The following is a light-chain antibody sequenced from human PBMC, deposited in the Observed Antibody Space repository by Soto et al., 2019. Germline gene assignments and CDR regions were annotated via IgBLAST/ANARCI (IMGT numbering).Light chain of an antibody. V-gene: IGLV2-14*01. J-gene: IGLJ2*01. CDR1: STDVGGYNY. CDR3: SAYTSSSTLV. CDR2: DVS. Sequence: QSALNQSASVSGSPGQSITISCTGTSTDVGGYNYVSWYQQQPGEAPHLMVYDVSNRPSGVSNRFSGSKSGNTASLTISGLQAEDEADYYCSAYTSSSTLVFGGGTKVTVL.